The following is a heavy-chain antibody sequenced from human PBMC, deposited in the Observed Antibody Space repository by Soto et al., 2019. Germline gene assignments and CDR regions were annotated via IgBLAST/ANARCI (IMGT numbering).Heavy chain of an antibody. CDR3: ARLGGSYRSWFDP. D-gene: IGHD1-26*01. Sequence: SETLSLTCPVSGGSISSSSYYWGWIRQPPGKGLEWIGSIYYSGSTYYNPSLKSRVTISVDTSKNQFSLKLSSVTAADTAVYYCARLGGSYRSWFDPWGQGTLVTVSS. J-gene: IGHJ5*02. CDR1: GGSISSSSYY. V-gene: IGHV4-39*01. CDR2: IYYSGST.